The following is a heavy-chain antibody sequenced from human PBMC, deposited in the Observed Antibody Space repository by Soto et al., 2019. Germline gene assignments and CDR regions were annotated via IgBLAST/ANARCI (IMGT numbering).Heavy chain of an antibody. V-gene: IGHV3-7*04. CDR2: IKQDGSEK. D-gene: IGHD3-9*01. J-gene: IGHJ3*02. CDR1: GFPFSSYW. Sequence: GGSLSLSCAASGFPFSSYWMSWVRQAPGKGLEWVANIKQDGSEKYYVDSVKGRFTISRDNAKNSLYLQMNSLRAEDTAVYYCARDRWEYDILTYAFDIWGQGTMVTVSS. CDR3: ARDRWEYDILTYAFDI.